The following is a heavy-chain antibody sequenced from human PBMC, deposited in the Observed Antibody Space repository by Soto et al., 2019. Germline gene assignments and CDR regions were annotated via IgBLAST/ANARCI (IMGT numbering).Heavy chain of an antibody. CDR3: TRYSYGASEY. CDR1: GVTVSNAW. CDR2: IKSKTDGGTT. J-gene: IGHJ4*02. Sequence: GGSLRLSCAASGVTVSNAWMSWVRQAPGKGLEWVGRIKSKTDGGTTEYDAPVKGRFTISRDDSKNTLYLQMNSLKTEDTAVYYCTRYSYGASEYWGQGTLVTVSS. D-gene: IGHD5-18*01. V-gene: IGHV3-15*01.